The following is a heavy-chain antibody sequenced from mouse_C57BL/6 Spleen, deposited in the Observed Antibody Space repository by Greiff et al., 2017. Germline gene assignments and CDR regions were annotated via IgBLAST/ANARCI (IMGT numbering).Heavy chain of an antibody. CDR2: IHPNSGST. Sequence: QVQLQQPGAELVKPGASVKLSCKASGYTFTSYWMHWVKQRPGQGLEWIGMIHPNSGSTNYNEKFKSKATLTVDKSSSTAYMQLSSLTSEDSAVXYCASGDDGYGYFDYWGQGTTLTVSS. D-gene: IGHD2-3*01. J-gene: IGHJ2*01. V-gene: IGHV1-64*01. CDR1: GYTFTSYW. CDR3: ASGDDGYGYFDY.